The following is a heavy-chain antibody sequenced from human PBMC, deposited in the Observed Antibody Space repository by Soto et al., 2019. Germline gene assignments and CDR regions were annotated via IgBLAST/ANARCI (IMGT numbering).Heavy chain of an antibody. D-gene: IGHD6-19*01. V-gene: IGHV3-30*03. CDR2: FTYDMDK. CDR1: GFSFSRHG. Sequence: PGGSLRLSCAASGFSFSRHGMHWVRQTPGRGLEWVAVFTYDMDKYYGDSVRGRFTISRDNSKNTLSLQMNSLRPDDTGVCYCAREQGYGWYRVADFWGQGTLVTVSS. J-gene: IGHJ4*02. CDR3: AREQGYGWYRVADF.